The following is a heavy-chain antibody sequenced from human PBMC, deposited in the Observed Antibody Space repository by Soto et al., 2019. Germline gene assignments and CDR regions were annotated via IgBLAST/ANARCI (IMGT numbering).Heavy chain of an antibody. V-gene: IGHV4-34*01. D-gene: IGHD6-13*01. Sequence: SETLSLTCAVYGGSFSGYYWSWIRQPPGKGPEWIGEINHSGSTNYNPSLKSRVTISVDTSKNQFSLKLSSVTAADTAVYYCASRYSSYYYYMDVWGKGTTVTVSS. CDR3: ASRYSSYYYYMDV. CDR2: INHSGST. J-gene: IGHJ6*03. CDR1: GGSFSGYY.